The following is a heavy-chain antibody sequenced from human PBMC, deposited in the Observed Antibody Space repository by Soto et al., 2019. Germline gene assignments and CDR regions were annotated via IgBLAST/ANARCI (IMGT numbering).Heavy chain of an antibody. V-gene: IGHV3-30*18. Sequence: QVQLVESGGGVVQPGRSLRLSCAASGFTFSVYAMHWVRQAPGKGLEWVAAISYDGTDIYYADSVMGRLGISRDNSESTLYRQMHSLRPEDTALYYCAKTPVGRYYTHYFDHWGQGTLVTVSS. CDR1: GFTFSVYA. J-gene: IGHJ4*02. D-gene: IGHD3-10*01. CDR3: AKTPVGRYYTHYFDH. CDR2: ISYDGTDI.